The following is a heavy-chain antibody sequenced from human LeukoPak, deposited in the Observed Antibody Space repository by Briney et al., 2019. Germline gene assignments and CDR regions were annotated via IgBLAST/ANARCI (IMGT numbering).Heavy chain of an antibody. Sequence: GSSVKVSCKASGYTFTSYDINWVRQATGRGLEWMGWINLNSGDTGYAQNFQGRLTMTRDTSINTAYMELSTLRSEDTAFYYCARVTGSIDYWGQGTLVTVSS. V-gene: IGHV1-8*01. CDR2: INLNSGDT. J-gene: IGHJ4*02. CDR1: GYTFTSYD. CDR3: ARVTGSIDY. D-gene: IGHD1-26*01.